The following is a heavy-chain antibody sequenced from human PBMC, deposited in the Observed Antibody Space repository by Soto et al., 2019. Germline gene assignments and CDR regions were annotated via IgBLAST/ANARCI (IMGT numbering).Heavy chain of an antibody. CDR2: ISYDGSNK. CDR3: ATVRADYYYASGPFDY. J-gene: IGHJ4*02. CDR1: GFTFSSYG. D-gene: IGHD3-10*01. V-gene: IGHV3-30*03. Sequence: QVQLVESGGGVVQPGRSLRLSCAASGFTFSSYGMHWVRQAPGKGLEWVAIISYDGSNKYYADSVKGRFTISRDNSKNTLYLQMNSLRAEDTAMYYCATVRADYYYASGPFDYWGQGTLVTVSS.